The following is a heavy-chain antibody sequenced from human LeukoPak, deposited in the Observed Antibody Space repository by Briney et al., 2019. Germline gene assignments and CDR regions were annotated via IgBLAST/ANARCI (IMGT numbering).Heavy chain of an antibody. Sequence: SVKVSCKASGGTFSTHPISWVRHAPGQGLEWMGKIIPILGMASYAQRFQGRVTITAEDSMSTAYMDLSSLTSDDTAVYYCAREGFGDWEQLPFEHWGQGTLVSVSS. J-gene: IGHJ4*02. D-gene: IGHD1/OR15-1a*01. V-gene: IGHV1-69*04. CDR2: IIPILGMA. CDR1: GGTFSTHP. CDR3: AREGFGDWEQLPFEH.